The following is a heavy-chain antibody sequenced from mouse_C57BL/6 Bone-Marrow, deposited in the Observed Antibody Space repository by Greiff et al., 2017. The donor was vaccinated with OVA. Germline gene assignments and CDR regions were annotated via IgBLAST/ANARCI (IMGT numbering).Heavy chain of an antibody. Sequence: QVQLQQPGAELVKPGASVKLSCKASGYTFTSYWMHWVKQRPGQGLEWIGMIHPNSGSTNYNEKFKSKATLTVDKSSSTAYMQLSSLTSEDSAVYYCARSLYYYGSSPWFAYWGQGTLVTVSA. J-gene: IGHJ3*01. CDR3: ARSLYYYGSSPWFAY. D-gene: IGHD1-1*01. CDR2: IHPNSGST. CDR1: GYTFTSYW. V-gene: IGHV1-64*01.